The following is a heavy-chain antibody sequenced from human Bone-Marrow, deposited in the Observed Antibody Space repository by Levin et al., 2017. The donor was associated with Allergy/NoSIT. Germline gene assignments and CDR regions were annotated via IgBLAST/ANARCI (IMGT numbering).Heavy chain of an antibody. D-gene: IGHD6-19*01. CDR2: IYWDDNK. Sequence: SGPTLVKPTQTLTLTCTFSGFSLSTEAVGVGWIRQPPGKALEWLALIYWDDNKHYSPSLKRRMTVSEDSSQNQAVLTMPNVDPLETGTYYCANRRGWLPDHWGQGILVTVSS. V-gene: IGHV2-5*02. CDR1: GFSLSTEAVG. J-gene: IGHJ4*02. CDR3: ANRRGWLPDH.